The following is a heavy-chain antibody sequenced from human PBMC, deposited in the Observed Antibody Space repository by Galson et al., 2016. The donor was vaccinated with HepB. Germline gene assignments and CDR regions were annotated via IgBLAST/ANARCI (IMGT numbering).Heavy chain of an antibody. Sequence: SLRLSCAASGFTFSGYYMTWVRQAPGKGLEWVSVIYSGGSTHYADSVKGRLTISSDNSKNTLYLQMNTLLTEDTAVYFCARVPPGHRDIFHYGMDVWGQGTAVTVSS. D-gene: IGHD3-3*02. CDR2: IYSGGST. CDR1: GFTFSGYY. J-gene: IGHJ6*02. V-gene: IGHV3-53*01. CDR3: ARVPPGHRDIFHYGMDV.